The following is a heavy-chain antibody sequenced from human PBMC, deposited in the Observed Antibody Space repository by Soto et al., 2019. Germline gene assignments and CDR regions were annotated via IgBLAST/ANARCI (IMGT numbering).Heavy chain of an antibody. CDR3: AKDLLGGITICGVVISPSGV. CDR2: ISGSGGST. CDR1: GFTFSIYA. Sequence: GGSLRLSCAASGFTFSIYAMSWVRQAPGKGLEWVSAISGSGGSTYYADSVKGRFTISRDNSKNTLYLQMNSLRAEDTAVYYCAKDLLGGITICGVVISPSGVWGQGTTVTVSS. J-gene: IGHJ6*02. D-gene: IGHD3-3*01. V-gene: IGHV3-23*01.